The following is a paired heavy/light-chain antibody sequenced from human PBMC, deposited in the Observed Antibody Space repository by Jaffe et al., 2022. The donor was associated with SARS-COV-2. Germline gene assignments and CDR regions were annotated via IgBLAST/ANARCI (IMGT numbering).Heavy chain of an antibody. CDR1: GGSIISRSYY. Sequence: QLQLQQSGPGLVKPSETLSLTCTVSGGSIISRSYYWGWIRQPPGKGLECIGTVDYSGSTYYNPSLKSRVTMSVDTSKNQVSLKLSSVTAADTAVYYCASLFCGGACYSAYFDYWGHGTLVTVSS. CDR3: ASLFCGGACYSAYFDY. V-gene: IGHV4-39*01. J-gene: IGHJ4*01. CDR2: VDYSGST. D-gene: IGHD2-21*02.
Light chain of an antibody. Sequence: DIQMTQSPSALSASVGDRVTITCRASQSISNYLNWYQQKPGKAPELLIYEASRLQSGVPSRFSGSGSGTDFTFTITSLQPEDSATYYCQQSYTTPLYTFGQGTKLQIK. CDR3: QQSYTTPLYT. J-gene: IGKJ2*01. V-gene: IGKV1-39*01. CDR2: EAS. CDR1: QSISNY.